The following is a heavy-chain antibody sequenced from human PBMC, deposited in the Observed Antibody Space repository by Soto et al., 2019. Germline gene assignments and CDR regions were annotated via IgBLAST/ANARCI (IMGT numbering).Heavy chain of an antibody. D-gene: IGHD3-10*01. V-gene: IGHV1-8*01. J-gene: IGHJ6*03. CDR3: ARGLKMLRVFGLKTYYYYYMDG. CDR2: MNPNSGDT. CDR1: GYTFTSYD. Sequence: QVHLVQSGAEVKKPGASVKVSCKASGYTFTSYDINWVRQVAGQGLEWMGWMNPNSGDTAYAQEFQGRVTMSRNTSISIAYMELSSLRPADTAVYYCARGLKMLRVFGLKTYYYYYMDGWGKGTRVNLSS.